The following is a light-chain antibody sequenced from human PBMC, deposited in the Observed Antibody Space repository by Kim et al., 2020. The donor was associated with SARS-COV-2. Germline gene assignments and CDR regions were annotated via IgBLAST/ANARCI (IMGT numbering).Light chain of an antibody. J-gene: IGKJ1*01. CDR1: QDISNN. V-gene: IGKV1-33*01. CDR2: ATS. CDR3: QQYGNLPTT. Sequence: DIQMTQSPSSVSASVGDRVTITCQASQDISNNLDWFQQKPGKAPKPLIYATSNLKTGVPSRFSGSRSGTDYTFTISTLQPEDIATYYCQQYGNLPTTFGQGTRVDIK.